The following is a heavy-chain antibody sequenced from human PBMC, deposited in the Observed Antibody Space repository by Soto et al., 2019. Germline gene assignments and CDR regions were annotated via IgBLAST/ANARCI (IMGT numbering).Heavy chain of an antibody. V-gene: IGHV3-30*18. CDR1: GFTFSSYG. CDR2: ISYDGSNK. D-gene: IGHD6-19*01. CDR3: AKDSGRRLYSSYGMDV. Sequence: GGSLRLSCAASGFTFSSYGMHWVRQAPGKGLEWVAVISYDGSNKYYADSVKGRFTISRDNSKNTLYLQMNSLRAEDTAVYYCAKDSGRRLYSSYGMDVWGQGTTVTVSS. J-gene: IGHJ6*02.